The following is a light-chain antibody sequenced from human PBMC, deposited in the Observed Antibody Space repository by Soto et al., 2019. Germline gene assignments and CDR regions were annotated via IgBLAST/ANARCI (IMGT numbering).Light chain of an antibody. CDR3: QSYDSSLSAYV. V-gene: IGLV1-40*01. CDR2: GNN. CDR1: SPKIGAGYD. Sequence: QSALTQPPSVSGGPGQRVTISCTGGSPKIGAGYDVHWYQQLPGTAPKLLIYGNNNRPSGVPDRFSGSKSDTSASLAITELQAEDEADYYCQSYDSSLSAYVFGPGTKVTVL. J-gene: IGLJ1*01.